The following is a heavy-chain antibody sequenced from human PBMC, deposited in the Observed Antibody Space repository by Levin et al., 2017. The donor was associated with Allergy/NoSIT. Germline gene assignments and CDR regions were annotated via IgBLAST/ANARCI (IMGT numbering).Heavy chain of an antibody. V-gene: IGHV4-59*01. J-gene: IGHJ4*02. CDR1: GGSISSYY. Sequence: SETLSLTCTVSGGSISSYYWSWIRQPPGKGLEWIGYIYYNGSPNYNPSLKSRVTISVDTSKNQFSLKLSSVTAADTAVYYCARLYYYGSGSDFDYWSRGTLVNVSS. CDR3: ARLYYYGSGSDFDY. D-gene: IGHD3-10*01. CDR2: IYYNGSP.